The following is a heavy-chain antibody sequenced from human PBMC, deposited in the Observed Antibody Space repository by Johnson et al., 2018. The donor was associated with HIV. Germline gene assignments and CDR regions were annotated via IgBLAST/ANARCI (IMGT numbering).Heavy chain of an antibody. D-gene: IGHD4-23*01. V-gene: IGHV3-33*06. Sequence: VQLVESGGCVVQPGRSLRLSCAASGFTFSSYGMHCVRQAPGKGLEWVAVIRYDGSDKHYADSVRGRFTLSRDNSKNILFLQMNSLRAEDTALYYCAKVMTPVDWHGFDIWGQGTMVTVSS. J-gene: IGHJ3*02. CDR2: IRYDGSDK. CDR3: AKVMTPVDWHGFDI. CDR1: GFTFSSYG.